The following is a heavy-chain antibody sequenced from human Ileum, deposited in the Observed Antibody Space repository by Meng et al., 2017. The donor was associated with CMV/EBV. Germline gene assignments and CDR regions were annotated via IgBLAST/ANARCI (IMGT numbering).Heavy chain of an antibody. CDR1: GFTFSSYS. V-gene: IGHV3-21*01. J-gene: IGHJ6*02. CDR3: ARSKNDFWSGYYYGMDV. CDR2: ISSSSSYI. D-gene: IGHD3-3*01. Sequence: GGSLRLSCAASGFTFSSYSMNWVRQAPGKGLEWVSSISSSSSYIYYADSVKGRFTISRDNAKNSLYLQMNSLRAEDTAVYYCARSKNDFWSGYYYGMDVWGQGTMVTVSS.